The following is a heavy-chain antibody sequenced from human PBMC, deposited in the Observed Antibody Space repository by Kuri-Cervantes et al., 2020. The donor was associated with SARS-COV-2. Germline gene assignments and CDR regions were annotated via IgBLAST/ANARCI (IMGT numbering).Heavy chain of an antibody. V-gene: IGHV4-61*08. J-gene: IGHJ5*02. D-gene: IGHD3-16*01. Sequence: SETLSLTCTVSGGSVSSGGYYWNWIRQPPGKGLEWIGYIYYSGSTNYNPPLKSRVTISVDTSKNQFSLKLSSVTAADTAVYYCARTYYDYIWGSYSDHWFDPWGQGTLVTVSS. CDR2: IYYSGST. CDR1: GGSVSSGGYY. CDR3: ARTYYDYIWGSYSDHWFDP.